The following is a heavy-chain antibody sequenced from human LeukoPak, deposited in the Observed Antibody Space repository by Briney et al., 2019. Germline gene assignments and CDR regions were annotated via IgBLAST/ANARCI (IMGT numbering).Heavy chain of an antibody. Sequence: ASVKVPCKVSGFTLADLSMHWVRQGPGKGLEWVGGFDRKNGDTIYAQRFRGRVTLTEDTSTGTAYMDLSSLSADDTAVYYCATGVFCATTTCPGYQHFYYFMDVWGKGTTVTVSS. V-gene: IGHV1-24*01. CDR3: ATGVFCATTTCPGYQHFYYFMDV. J-gene: IGHJ6*03. CDR2: FDRKNGDT. CDR1: GFTLADLS. D-gene: IGHD2-2*01.